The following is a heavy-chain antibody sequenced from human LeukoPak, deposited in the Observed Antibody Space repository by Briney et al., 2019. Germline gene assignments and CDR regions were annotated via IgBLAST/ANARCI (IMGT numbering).Heavy chain of an antibody. CDR2: IGYDGRNK. Sequence: GGSLRLSCAASGFTFSSYGIHWVRQAPGKGLEWVTFIGYDGRNKYYADSVKGRFTISRDNSKNTLYLQMNSLRAEDTAVYYCARLYYYDGGDAFDIWGQGTMVTVSS. CDR1: GFTFSSYG. J-gene: IGHJ3*02. V-gene: IGHV3-33*01. CDR3: ARLYYYDGGDAFDI. D-gene: IGHD3-22*01.